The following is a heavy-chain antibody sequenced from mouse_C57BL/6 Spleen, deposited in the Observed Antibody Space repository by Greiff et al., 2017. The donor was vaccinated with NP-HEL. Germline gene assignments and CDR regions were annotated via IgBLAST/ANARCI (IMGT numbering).Heavy chain of an antibody. J-gene: IGHJ4*01. D-gene: IGHD1-1*01. CDR2: IRNKANGYTT. Sequence: EVQLVESGGGLVQPGGSLSLSCAASGFTFTDYYMSWVRQPPGKALEWLGFIRNKANGYTTEYSASVKGRFTISRDNSQSILYLQMNALRAEDSATYYCARYSSYYYGSSYGAMDYWGQGTSVTVSS. CDR1: GFTFTDYY. V-gene: IGHV7-3*01. CDR3: ARYSSYYYGSSYGAMDY.